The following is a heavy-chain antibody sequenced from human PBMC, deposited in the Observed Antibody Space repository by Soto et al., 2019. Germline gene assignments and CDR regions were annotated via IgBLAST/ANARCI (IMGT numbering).Heavy chain of an antibody. CDR3: AKEGAWQWLAYYFDY. V-gene: IGHV3-30*18. J-gene: IGHJ4*02. Sequence: QVQLVESGGGVVQPGRSLRLSCAASGFTFSSYGMHWVRQAPGKGLEWVAVISYDGSNKYYADSVKGRFTISRDNSKNTLYLQMNSLRAEDTAVYYCAKEGAWQWLAYYFDYWGQGTLVTVSS. CDR1: GFTFSSYG. CDR2: ISYDGSNK. D-gene: IGHD6-19*01.